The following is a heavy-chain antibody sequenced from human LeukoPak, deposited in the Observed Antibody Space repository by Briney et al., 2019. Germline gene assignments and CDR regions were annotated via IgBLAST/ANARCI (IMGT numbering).Heavy chain of an antibody. J-gene: IGHJ4*02. CDR2: IYYSGTT. CDR3: ARGRKYTSGYRATELGSGYSDY. Sequence: PSETLSLTCTVSGGSISNYYWNWIRQPPGKGLEWIGYIYYSGTTNYNPSLKSRVSMSVGTSKNQFSLKLSSVTAADTAVYYCARGRKYTSGYRATELGSGYSDYWGQGTLVTVSS. CDR1: GGSISNYY. V-gene: IGHV4-59*01. D-gene: IGHD5-18*01.